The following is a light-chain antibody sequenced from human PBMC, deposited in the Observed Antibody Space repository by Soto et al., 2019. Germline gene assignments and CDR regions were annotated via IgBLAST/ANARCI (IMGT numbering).Light chain of an antibody. Sequence: QSVLTEPASLSGSPGQSITISCTGTISDVGGYNYVSWYQQHPGKAPKLMIYEVSNRPSRVSNRFSGSKSGNTASLTISGLQAEDEADYYCSSYTRSSTSYVFGTGTKVTVL. J-gene: IGLJ1*01. CDR2: EVS. V-gene: IGLV2-14*01. CDR3: SSYTRSSTSYV. CDR1: ISDVGGYNY.